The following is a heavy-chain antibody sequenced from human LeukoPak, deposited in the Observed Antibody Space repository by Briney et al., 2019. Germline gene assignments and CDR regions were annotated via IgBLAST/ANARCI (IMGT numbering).Heavy chain of an antibody. V-gene: IGHV1-46*01. D-gene: IGHD1-26*01. CDR1: GYTFTTYY. CDR2: INPSGGST. Sequence: GASVKVSCKASGYTFTTYYMHWVRQAPGQGFEWMGIINPSGGSTNYAQKFQGRVTMTRDTSTSTVYMELSSLRSDDTAVYYCARDLGGSYQDYWGRGTLVTVSS. CDR3: ARDLGGSYQDY. J-gene: IGHJ4*02.